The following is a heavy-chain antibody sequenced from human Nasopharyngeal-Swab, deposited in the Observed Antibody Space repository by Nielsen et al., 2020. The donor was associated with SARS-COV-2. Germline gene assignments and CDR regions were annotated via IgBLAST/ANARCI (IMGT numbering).Heavy chain of an antibody. CDR2: IDWDDDN. D-gene: IGHD4-23*01. J-gene: IGHJ4*02. CDR1: GFSLSTSGMC. V-gene: IGHV2-70*11. Sequence: SGPTLVKPTQTLTLTCTFSGFSLSTSGMCVSWIRQPPGKALEWLARIDWDDDNYYSTSLRTRLTISKDTSKNQVVLTMTNMDPVDTATYYCARTLVTVAAFDYWGQGTLVTVSS. CDR3: ARTLVTVAAFDY.